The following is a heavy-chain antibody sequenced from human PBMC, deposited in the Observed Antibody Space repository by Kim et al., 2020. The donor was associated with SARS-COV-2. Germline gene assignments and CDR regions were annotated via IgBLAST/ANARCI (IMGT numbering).Heavy chain of an antibody. J-gene: IGHJ6*02. CDR3: ARDLRYCSSTSCYMGGMDV. D-gene: IGHD2-2*02. V-gene: IGHV3-30-3*01. CDR1: GFTFSSYA. CDR2: ISYDGSNK. Sequence: GGSLRLSCAASGFTFSSYAMHWVRQAPGKGLEWVAVISYDGSNKYYADSVKGRFTISRDNSKNTLYLQVNSLRAEDTAVYYCARDLRYCSSTSCYMGGMDVWGQGTTVTVSS.